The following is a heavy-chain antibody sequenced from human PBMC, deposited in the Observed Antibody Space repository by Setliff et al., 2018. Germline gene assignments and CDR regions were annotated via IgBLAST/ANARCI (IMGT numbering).Heavy chain of an antibody. J-gene: IGHJ6*03. CDR2: INHSGST. CDR1: GGSFSGYY. D-gene: IGHD5-18*01. Sequence: SETLSLTCAVYGGSFSGYYWSWIRQPPGKGLEWIGEINHSGSTNYNPSLKSRVTISVDTSKNQFSLKLSSVAAADTAVYYCARGGYSYGHHYYYYLDVWGKGTTVTVSS. CDR3: ARGGYSYGHHYYYYLDV. V-gene: IGHV4-34*01.